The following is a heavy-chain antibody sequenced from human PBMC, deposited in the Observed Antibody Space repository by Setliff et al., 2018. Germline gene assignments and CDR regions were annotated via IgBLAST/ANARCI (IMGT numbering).Heavy chain of an antibody. J-gene: IGHJ3*02. CDR1: GYTFTNYY. V-gene: IGHV1-46*01. CDR3: ARKGISALSGAFDM. CDR2: INPSSGRT. D-gene: IGHD1-26*01. Sequence: ASVKVSCKASGYTFTNYYLHWVRQAPGQGLEWMGIINPSSGRTSYAQKFQGRVTMTRDTSTSTVYMDMSSLRSEDTAVYYCARKGISALSGAFDMWGQGTMVTVSS.